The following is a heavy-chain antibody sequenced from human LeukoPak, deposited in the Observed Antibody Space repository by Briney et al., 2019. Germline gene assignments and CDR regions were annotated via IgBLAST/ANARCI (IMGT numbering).Heavy chain of an antibody. CDR1: GATFTSYT. CDR2: IIPNLGIA. J-gene: IGHJ5*02. CDR3: ARAEAYCSGGSCYTANWFDP. Sequence: SVKVSCKAAGATFTSYTIRWVRQAPGQGLEWMGRIIPNLGIANYAQKLQGRVTITADKSTSTAYMELSSLRSEDTAVYYCARAEAYCSGGSCYTANWFDPWGQGTLVTVSS. V-gene: IGHV1-69*02. D-gene: IGHD2-15*01.